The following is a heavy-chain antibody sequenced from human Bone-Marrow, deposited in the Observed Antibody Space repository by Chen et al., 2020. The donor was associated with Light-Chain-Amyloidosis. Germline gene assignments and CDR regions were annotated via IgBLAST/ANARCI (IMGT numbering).Heavy chain of an antibody. V-gene: IGHV2-5*01. Sequence: QITLKESGPTLVKPTETLTLTCTFSGFSLNTVGIGVGWVRQPPGKALEWLTLIYWNDSQRYSPSLRNRITIPKDASNNQVVLTMTDLDHVDTATYYCASTVTSKLPVFEHWGQGALVSVSS. CDR3: ASTVTSKLPVFEH. J-gene: IGHJ4*02. CDR2: IYWNDSQ. CDR1: GFSLNTVGIG. D-gene: IGHD4-17*01.